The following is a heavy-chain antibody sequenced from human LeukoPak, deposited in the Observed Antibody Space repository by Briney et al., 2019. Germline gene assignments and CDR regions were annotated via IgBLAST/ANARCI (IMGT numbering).Heavy chain of an antibody. D-gene: IGHD2-2*01. CDR2: IYYSGST. CDR1: GGSISSYY. CDR3: ARYQYCSSTSCYRVRAFDI. Sequence: SETLSLTCTVSGGSISSYYWSWIRQPPGKGLEWIGYIYYSGSTNYNPSLKSRVTISVDTSKNQFSLKLSSVTAADTAVYYCARYQYCSSTSCYRVRAFDIWGQGTMVTASS. J-gene: IGHJ3*02. V-gene: IGHV4-59*08.